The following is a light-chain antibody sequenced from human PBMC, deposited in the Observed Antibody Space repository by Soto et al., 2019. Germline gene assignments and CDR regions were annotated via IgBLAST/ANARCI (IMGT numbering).Light chain of an antibody. V-gene: IGKV1-39*01. CDR2: ASS. J-gene: IGKJ2*01. Sequence: DIQMTQSPSSLSVSVGDRVTITCRASQSISNFVHWYQQAPGKDPKLLIYASSNLQSGVPSRFSGSGSGTDCSLTISSLQPEDFATYYCQQSYSTPYTFGQGTKLEIK. CDR3: QQSYSTPYT. CDR1: QSISNF.